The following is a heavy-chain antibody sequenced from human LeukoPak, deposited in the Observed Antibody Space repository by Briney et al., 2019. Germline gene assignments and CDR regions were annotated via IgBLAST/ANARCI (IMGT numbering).Heavy chain of an antibody. D-gene: IGHD2-15*01. J-gene: IGHJ3*02. CDR2: INPNSGGT. V-gene: IGHV1-2*02. CDR1: GYTFNGYY. CDR3: ARERCSGGSCYSEDAFDI. Sequence: ASVKVSCKASGYTFNGYYMHWVRQAPGQGLEWMGWINPNSGGTNYAQKFQGRVTMTRDTSISTAYMELSRLRSDDTAVYYCARERCSGGSCYSEDAFDIWGQGTMVTVSS.